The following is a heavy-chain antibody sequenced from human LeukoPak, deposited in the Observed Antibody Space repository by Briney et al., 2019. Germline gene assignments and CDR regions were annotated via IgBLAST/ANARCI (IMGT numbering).Heavy chain of an antibody. Sequence: ASVKVSCKASGYTFTNYGVSWVRQAPGQGLEWMGWISAYNGYTDYAQKFQFRVTMTTDTSTSTAYMELRSLTSDDTAVYYCARDKAVTTELTQYFQHWGQGTLVTVSS. D-gene: IGHD4-11*01. CDR3: ARDKAVTTELTQYFQH. CDR1: GYTFTNYG. V-gene: IGHV1-18*01. J-gene: IGHJ1*01. CDR2: ISAYNGYT.